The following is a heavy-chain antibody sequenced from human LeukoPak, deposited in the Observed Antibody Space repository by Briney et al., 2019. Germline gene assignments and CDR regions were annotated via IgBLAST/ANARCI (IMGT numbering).Heavy chain of an antibody. Sequence: SQTLSLTCTVSGGSISSGGYYWSWIRQHPGEGLEWIGYIYYSGSTYYNPSLKSRVTISVDTSKNQFSLKLSSVTAADTAVYYCARAYYDFWSGYFYYYGMDVWGQGTTVTVSS. V-gene: IGHV4-31*03. D-gene: IGHD3-3*01. CDR1: GGSISSGGYY. J-gene: IGHJ6*02. CDR2: IYYSGST. CDR3: ARAYYDFWSGYFYYYGMDV.